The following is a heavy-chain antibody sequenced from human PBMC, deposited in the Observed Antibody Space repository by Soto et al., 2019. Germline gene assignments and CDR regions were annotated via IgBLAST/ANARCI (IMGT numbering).Heavy chain of an antibody. V-gene: IGHV4-61*08. J-gene: IGHJ6*02. D-gene: IGHD3-16*01. CDR2: VYYSGTT. CDR3: ARDGGRYYAMDV. Sequence: PSETLSLTCTVSGGSIDSGDYYWSWIRQPPGKGLEWIGYVYYSGTTNYNPFLKSRVTLSLDKSKNQFSLKLSSVTAADTAVYYCARDGGRYYAMDVWGQGTTVTVSS. CDR1: GGSIDSGDYY.